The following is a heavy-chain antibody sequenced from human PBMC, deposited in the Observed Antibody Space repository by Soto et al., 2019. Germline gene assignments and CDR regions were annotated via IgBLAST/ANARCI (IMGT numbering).Heavy chain of an antibody. V-gene: IGHV4-4*02. J-gene: IGHJ3*01. CDR3: AREPGVGTSKVGGGYVFDV. Sequence: QVQLQESGPGLVKPSGTLSLTCAASSGSIFTTNWWSWVRQSPGRGLQWIGDIYHSGSPKYNPSLKGRVSKSKNQAKGRFFPDLASVAAADTAVYYWAREPGVGTSKVGGGYVFDVWGQGTMVTVSS. CDR2: IYHSGSP. D-gene: IGHD3-16*01. CDR1: SGSIFTTNW.